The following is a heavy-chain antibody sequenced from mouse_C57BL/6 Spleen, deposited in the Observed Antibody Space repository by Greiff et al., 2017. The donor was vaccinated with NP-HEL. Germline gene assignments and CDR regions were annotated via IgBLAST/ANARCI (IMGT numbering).Heavy chain of an antibody. V-gene: IGHV5-4*01. CDR1: GFTFSSYA. D-gene: IGHD1-1*01. Sequence: EVKLVESGGGLVKPGGSLKLSCAASGFTFSSYAMSWVRQTPEKRLEWVATISDGGSYTYYPDNVKGRFTISRDNAKNNLYLQMSHLKSEDTAMYYCARDGTTVVGDFDYWGQGTTLTVSS. J-gene: IGHJ2*01. CDR2: ISDGGSYT. CDR3: ARDGTTVVGDFDY.